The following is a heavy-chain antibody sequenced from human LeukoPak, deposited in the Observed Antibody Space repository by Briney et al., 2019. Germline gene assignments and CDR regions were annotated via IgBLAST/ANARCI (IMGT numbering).Heavy chain of an antibody. CDR1: GGTFTSYA. V-gene: IGHV1-69*13. CDR2: IIPIFGIP. J-gene: IGHJ4*02. D-gene: IGHD3-10*01. CDR3: ARDHHYYGSEY. Sequence: SVKVSCKASGGTFTSYAVSWVRQAPGQGLEWVGGIIPIFGIPNYAQKFQGRVTITADESTSTAYMELSSLRSEDTAVYYCARDHHYYGSEYWGQGTLVTVSS.